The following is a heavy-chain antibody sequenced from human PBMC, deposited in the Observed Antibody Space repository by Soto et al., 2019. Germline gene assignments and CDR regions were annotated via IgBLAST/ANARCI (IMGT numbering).Heavy chain of an antibody. Sequence: QLQLQESGPGLVKPSETLSLSCTVSGGSISRDSYYWIWIRQPPGKGLEWIGSVYYTGSTHYNPSLKSRATISVDTSNNNFSLRLTSLTAADTAVYYCRWSSGLNGLDYWGQGTLVTVSS. CDR2: VYYTGST. D-gene: IGHD2-15*01. V-gene: IGHV4-39*01. CDR1: GGSISRDSYY. CDR3: RWSSGLNGLDY. J-gene: IGHJ4*02.